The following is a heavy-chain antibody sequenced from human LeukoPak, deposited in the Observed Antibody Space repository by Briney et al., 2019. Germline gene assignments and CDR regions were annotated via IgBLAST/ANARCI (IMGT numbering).Heavy chain of an antibody. V-gene: IGHV3-9*03. J-gene: IGHJ4*02. Sequence: GGSLRLSCAASGFTFDDYAMHWVRQVPGKGLEWVSGISWSSGSIGYADSVKGRFTISRDNAKNSLYLQMNSLRAEDMALYYCAKASIAVAGPAYFDYLGQGTLVTVSS. CDR2: ISWSSGSI. D-gene: IGHD6-19*01. CDR3: AKASIAVAGPAYFDY. CDR1: GFTFDDYA.